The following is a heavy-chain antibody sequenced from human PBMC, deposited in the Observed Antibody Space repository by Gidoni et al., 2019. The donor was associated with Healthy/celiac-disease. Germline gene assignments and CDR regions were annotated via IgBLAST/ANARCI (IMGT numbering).Heavy chain of an antibody. J-gene: IGHJ2*01. D-gene: IGHD3-22*01. V-gene: IGHV3-23*01. Sequence: EVQLLESGGGLVQPGGSLRLSCAASGFTFSSYAMSWVRQAPGKGLEWVSASSGSGGSTYYADSVKGRVTISRDNSKNTLYLQMNSLRAEDTAVYYCAKDRLWQSYYDSSGYPEYFDLWGRGTLVTVSS. CDR3: AKDRLWQSYYDSSGYPEYFDL. CDR2: SSGSGGST. CDR1: GFTFSSYA.